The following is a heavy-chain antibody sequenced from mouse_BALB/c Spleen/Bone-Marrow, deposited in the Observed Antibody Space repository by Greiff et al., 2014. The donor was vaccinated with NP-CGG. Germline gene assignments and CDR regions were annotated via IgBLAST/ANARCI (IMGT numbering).Heavy chain of an antibody. Sequence: QGQLKDSGPGLVAPSQSLSITCTVSGVLLTNYGVHWVRQPPGKGLEWLGVIWADGSTNYNSALMSRLSISKDNSKSQVFFKMNSLQTDDTAMYYCARITTATGAMDYWGQGTSVTVSS. D-gene: IGHD1-2*01. CDR3: ARITTATGAMDY. J-gene: IGHJ4*01. CDR2: IWADGST. V-gene: IGHV2-9*02. CDR1: GVLLTNYG.